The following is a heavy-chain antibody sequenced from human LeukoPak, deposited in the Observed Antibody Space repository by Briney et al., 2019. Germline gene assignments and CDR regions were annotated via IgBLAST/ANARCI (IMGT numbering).Heavy chain of an antibody. D-gene: IGHD2-15*01. CDR2: INSDGSTT. V-gene: IGHV3-74*03. CDR3: ARVCIGCYSKDY. J-gene: IGHJ4*02. CDR1: GFTFSSYW. Sequence: GGSLRLSCAASGFTFSSYWMHWVRQAPGKGLVGVSRINSDGSTTTYADSVKGRFTISRDNAKNTLYLQMNSLRAEDTAVYYCARVCIGCYSKDYWGQGTLVSVSS.